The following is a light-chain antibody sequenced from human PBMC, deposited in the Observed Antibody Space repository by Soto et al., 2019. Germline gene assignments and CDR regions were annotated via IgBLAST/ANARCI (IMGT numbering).Light chain of an antibody. CDR2: EGS. Sequence: QSALTQPASVSGSPVQSITISCTGTSSDVGSYNLVSWYQQHPGKAPKLMIYEGSKRPSGVSNRFSGSKSGNTASLTISGLQAEDETDYYCCSYAGSSTLFGTGTKVTVL. V-gene: IGLV2-23*03. J-gene: IGLJ1*01. CDR1: SSDVGSYNL. CDR3: CSYAGSSTL.